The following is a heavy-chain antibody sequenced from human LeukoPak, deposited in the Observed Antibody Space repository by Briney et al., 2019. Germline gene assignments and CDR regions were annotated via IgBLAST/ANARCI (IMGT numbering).Heavy chain of an antibody. J-gene: IGHJ3*02. CDR3: ARGAGSHSYTKGFDI. D-gene: IGHD3-16*01. V-gene: IGHV4-31*03. Sequence: SQALSLTCNVSGGSRRSGGCYWTGIRQHPEKGLEWLGYNYYSGGTCYSPSLKGRVSRSVDTSKNQFSVKLTSGTAATTAVYFCARGAGSHSYTKGFDIWGQGTLVTVSS. CDR1: GGSRRSGGCY. CDR2: NYYSGGT.